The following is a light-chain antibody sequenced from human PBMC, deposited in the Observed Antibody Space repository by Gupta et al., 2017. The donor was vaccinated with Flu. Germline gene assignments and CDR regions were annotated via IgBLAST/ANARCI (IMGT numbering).Light chain of an antibody. CDR2: YAS. V-gene: IGKV6D-21*02. J-gene: IGKJ1*01. CDR3: QQRSSISWT. CDR1: QSIGSS. Sequence: PDFQAVTPKEKVTLTCRASQSIGSSLNGYQQHPAQHPPSLIKYASQYSSGVPSRFIGSGSETEGTPTINSLQAEDAAAEYCQQRSSISWTFGQGTKVEIK.